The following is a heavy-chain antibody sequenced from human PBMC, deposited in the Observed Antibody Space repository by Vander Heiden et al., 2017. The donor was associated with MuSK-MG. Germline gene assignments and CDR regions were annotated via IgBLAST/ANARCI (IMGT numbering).Heavy chain of an antibody. V-gene: IGHV1-69*14. CDR3: ATSGGKGYEAFDD. D-gene: IGHD3-3*01. J-gene: IGHJ4*02. CDR1: GGTYSSYA. CDR2: ISHIFDKA. Sequence: VQREQSGAEVMHPGSSEMVSCKASGGTYSSYASRGVGQAPGQGLEWMGGISHIFDKANVAQRFQSRVKNAENKSKIKAYRERGGVRSEDSGVCYLATSGGKGYEAFDDWGQGTLVTVSS.